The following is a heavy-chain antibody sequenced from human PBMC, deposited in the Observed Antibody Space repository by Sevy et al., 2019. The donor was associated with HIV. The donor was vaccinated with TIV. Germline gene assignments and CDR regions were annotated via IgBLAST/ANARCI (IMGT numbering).Heavy chain of an antibody. Sequence: SETLSLTCAVYSESFRRYYWNWIRQSPEKGLEWIGEINHSGTTNYNPSLKSRVTISVDPSRNQFSLKLNSVTAADMAVYYCASDSGTYTYYFDYWGRGTPVTVSS. V-gene: IGHV4-34*01. CDR3: ASDSGTYTYYFDY. CDR2: INHSGTT. D-gene: IGHD1-26*01. J-gene: IGHJ4*02. CDR1: SESFRRYY.